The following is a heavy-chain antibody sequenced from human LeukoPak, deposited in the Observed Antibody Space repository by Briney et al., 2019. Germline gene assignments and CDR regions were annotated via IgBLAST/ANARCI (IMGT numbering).Heavy chain of an antibody. V-gene: IGHV4-34*01. D-gene: IGHD3-22*01. CDR2: INHSGST. CDR3: AGAGVDDSSGYYSWFDP. CDR1: GGSFSGYY. J-gene: IGHJ5*02. Sequence: SETLSLTCAVYGGSFSGYYWSWIRQPPGKGLEWIGEINHSGSTIYNPSLKSRVTISVDRSKNQFSLKLSSVTAADTAVYYCAGAGVDDSSGYYSWFDPWGQGTLVTVSS.